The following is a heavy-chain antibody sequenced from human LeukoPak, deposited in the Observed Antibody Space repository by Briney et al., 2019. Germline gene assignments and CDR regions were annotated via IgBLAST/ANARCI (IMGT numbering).Heavy chain of an antibody. D-gene: IGHD2-15*01. J-gene: IGHJ4*02. CDR3: AKGHRYCTSGNCNSAVDY. Sequence: PGGSLRLSGSMLGFTLSHYAMSWVRQAPGKGRKWVATFGGGGGSTDYTDSVKGRFTVSRDNSKNTLYLQMNSLGAEDTAVYYCAKGHRYCTSGNCNSAVDYWGQGIRVTVSS. V-gene: IGHV3-23*01. CDR2: FGGGGGST. CDR1: GFTLSHYA.